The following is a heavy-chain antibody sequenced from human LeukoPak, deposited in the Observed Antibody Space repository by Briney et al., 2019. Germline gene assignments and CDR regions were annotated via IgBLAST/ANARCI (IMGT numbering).Heavy chain of an antibody. CDR1: GFTFNSYG. J-gene: IGHJ4*02. V-gene: IGHV3-30*02. CDR3: ATGLKDCSGGSCYSVGGDF. Sequence: GGSLRLSCAASGFTFNSYGMHWVRQAPGKGLEWVTFIRYDGTNKYYADSVKGRFTVSRDNSRNTLFLQMNSLRTEDTALYYCATGLKDCSGGSCYSVGGDFWGQGTLVTVSS. D-gene: IGHD2-15*01. CDR2: IRYDGTNK.